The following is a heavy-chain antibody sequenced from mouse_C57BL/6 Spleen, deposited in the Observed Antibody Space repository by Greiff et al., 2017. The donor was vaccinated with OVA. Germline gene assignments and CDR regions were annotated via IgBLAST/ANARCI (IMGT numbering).Heavy chain of an antibody. V-gene: IGHV5-6*01. CDR2: ISSGGSYT. J-gene: IGHJ4*01. CDR1: GFTFSSYG. Sequence: EVQLVESGGDLVKPGGSLKLSCAASGFTFSSYGMSWVRQTPDKRLEWVATISSGGSYTYYPDSVKGRFTISRDNAKNTLYLQMSSLKSEDTAMYYCARQGDYVAMDYWGQGTSVTVSS. CDR3: ARQGDYVAMDY.